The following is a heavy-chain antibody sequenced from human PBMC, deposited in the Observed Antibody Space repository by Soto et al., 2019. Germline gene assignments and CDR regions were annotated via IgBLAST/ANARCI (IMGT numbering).Heavy chain of an antibody. CDR2: ISGSGGST. D-gene: IGHD2-2*02. CDR3: AKDCISTSCYKPFDY. J-gene: IGHJ4*02. CDR1: GFTFSSYA. V-gene: IGHV3-23*01. Sequence: GGSLRLSCAASGFTFSSYAMSWFRQASGKGLEWVSAISGSGGSTYYADSVKGRFTISRDNSKNTLYLQMNSLRAEDTAVYYCAKDCISTSCYKPFDYWGQGTLVTVSS.